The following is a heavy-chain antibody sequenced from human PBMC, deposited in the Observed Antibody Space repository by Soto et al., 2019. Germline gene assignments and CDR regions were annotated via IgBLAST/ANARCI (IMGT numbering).Heavy chain of an antibody. CDR1: GYSFTSYW. V-gene: IGHV5-51*01. J-gene: IGHJ6*02. Sequence: GESLKISCKGSGYSFTSYWIGWVRQMPGKGLEWMGIIFPGDSDTRYSPSFQGQVTISADKSISTAYLQWSSLKASDTAMYYCARRGAGTNDSYGMDVWGQGTTVTVSS. D-gene: IGHD1-1*01. CDR2: IFPGDSDT. CDR3: ARRGAGTNDSYGMDV.